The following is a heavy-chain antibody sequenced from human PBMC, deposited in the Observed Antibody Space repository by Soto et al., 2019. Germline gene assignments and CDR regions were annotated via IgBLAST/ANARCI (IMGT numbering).Heavy chain of an antibody. CDR1: GYTFTGYY. CDR3: ARDRGGVVESGDP. D-gene: IGHD2-2*01. Sequence: GASVKVSCKASGYTFTGYYMHWVRQAPGQGLEWMGWINPNSGGTNYAQKFQGRVTMTRDTSISTAYMELSRPRSDDTALYYCARDRGGVVESGDPWGQGTLVTVS. CDR2: INPNSGGT. V-gene: IGHV1-2*02. J-gene: IGHJ5*02.